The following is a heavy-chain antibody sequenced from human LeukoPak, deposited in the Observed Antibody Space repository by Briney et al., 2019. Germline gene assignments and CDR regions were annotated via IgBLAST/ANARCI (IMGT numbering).Heavy chain of an antibody. CDR2: IYTSGST. Sequence: PSETLSLTCSVSGGPSSSYYGSWIRQPAGKGLEWIGRIYTSGSTNYNPSLKSRVTVSVDTSKNQFSLKLSSVTAADTAVYYCARDPIAVAGVYYCYGMDVWGQGITVTVSS. V-gene: IGHV4-4*07. CDR1: GGPSSSYY. CDR3: ARDPIAVAGVYYCYGMDV. D-gene: IGHD6-19*01. J-gene: IGHJ6*02.